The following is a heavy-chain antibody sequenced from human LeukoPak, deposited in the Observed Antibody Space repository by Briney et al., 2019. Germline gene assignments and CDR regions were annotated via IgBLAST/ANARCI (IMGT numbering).Heavy chain of an antibody. V-gene: IGHV3-23*01. CDR3: AKDEDGYYDILTGYFRAFDY. J-gene: IGHJ4*02. D-gene: IGHD3-9*01. CDR1: GFTFSSYA. Sequence: QPGGSLRLSCAASGFTFSSYAMSWVRQAPGKGLEWVSAISGSGGSTYYADSVKGRFTISRDNSKNTLYLQMNSLRAEDTAVYYCAKDEDGYYDILTGYFRAFDYWGQGTLVTVSS. CDR2: ISGSGGST.